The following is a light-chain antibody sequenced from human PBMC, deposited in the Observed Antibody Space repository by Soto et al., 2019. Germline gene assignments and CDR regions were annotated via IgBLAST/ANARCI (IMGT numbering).Light chain of an antibody. V-gene: IGKV3-11*01. Sequence: EIVLTQSPAILSLSPGARATLSCRASQSVGTYLDWYQQKLGQAPRLLIYDASNRATGIPARFSGSGSGTDFTLTISSLEPEDFAVYYCPQRVNWLTFGGGTKVEL. CDR1: QSVGTY. J-gene: IGKJ4*01. CDR3: PQRVNWLT. CDR2: DAS.